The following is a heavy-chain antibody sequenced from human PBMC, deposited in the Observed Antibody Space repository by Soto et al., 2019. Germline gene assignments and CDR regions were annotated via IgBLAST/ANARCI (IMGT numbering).Heavy chain of an antibody. V-gene: IGHV5-51*01. Sequence: FNTHWIGWGGQMPGKGLEWMGIIYPGDSDTRYSPSVQGQVTISADKSISTVYLHWSSLKASDTAVYYCARRVTMVRGFDPWGQGTVVTVSS. D-gene: IGHD3-10*01. CDR1: FNTHW. CDR2: IYPGDSDT. CDR3: ARRVTMVRGFDP. J-gene: IGHJ5*02.